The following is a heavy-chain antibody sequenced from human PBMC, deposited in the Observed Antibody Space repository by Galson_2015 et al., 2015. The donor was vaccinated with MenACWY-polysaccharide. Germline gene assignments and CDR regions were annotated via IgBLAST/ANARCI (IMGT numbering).Heavy chain of an antibody. CDR2: INPNSGGT. V-gene: IGHV1-2*06. CDR1: GYTFTGYY. Sequence: SVKVSCKAPGYTFTGYYMHWVRQAPGQGLEWMGRINPNSGGTNYAQKFQGRVTMTRDTSISTAYMELSRLRSDDTAVYYCARENYGDHDFDYWGQGTLVTVSS. J-gene: IGHJ4*02. CDR3: ARENYGDHDFDY. D-gene: IGHD4-17*01.